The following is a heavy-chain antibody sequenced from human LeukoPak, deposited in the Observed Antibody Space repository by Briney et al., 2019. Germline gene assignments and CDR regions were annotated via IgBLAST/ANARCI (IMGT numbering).Heavy chain of an antibody. CDR2: INPNSDDT. Sequence: ASVKVSRKASGYTFTDYYLHWVRQAPGQGFEWMGWINPNSDDTNYAQKFQGRVTMTRDTSISTAHMEMSRLRSDDTAVYYCARANFLYCSSTTCLFDYWGQGTLVTVSS. CDR1: GYTFTDYY. CDR3: ARANFLYCSSTTCLFDY. J-gene: IGHJ4*02. D-gene: IGHD2-2*01. V-gene: IGHV1-2*02.